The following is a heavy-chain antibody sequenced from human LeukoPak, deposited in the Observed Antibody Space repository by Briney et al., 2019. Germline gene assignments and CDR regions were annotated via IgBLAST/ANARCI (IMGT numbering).Heavy chain of an antibody. D-gene: IGHD3-22*01. J-gene: IGHJ2*01. CDR3: ARELITMIVDDRYFDL. Sequence: GGLVQPGRSLRLSCAASGFTVSSNYMSWVRQAPGKGLEWVSVIYSGGSTYYADSVKGRFTISRDNSKNTLYLQMNSLRAEDTAVYYCARELITMIVDDRYFDLWGRGTLVTVSS. CDR2: IYSGGST. CDR1: GFTVSSNY. V-gene: IGHV3-66*01.